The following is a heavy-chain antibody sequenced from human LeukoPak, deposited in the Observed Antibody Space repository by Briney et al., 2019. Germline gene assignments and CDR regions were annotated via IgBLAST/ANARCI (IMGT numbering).Heavy chain of an antibody. CDR3: AKEVQENWFDP. CDR1: GFTFSSYG. J-gene: IGHJ5*02. V-gene: IGHV3-33*06. D-gene: IGHD1-1*01. CDR2: IWYDGSNK. Sequence: GRSLRLSCAASGFTFSSYGMHWVRQAPGGGLEWVAVIWYDGSNKYYADSVKGRFTISRDNSKNTLYLQMNSLRAEDTAVYYCAKEVQENWFDPWGQGTLVTVSS.